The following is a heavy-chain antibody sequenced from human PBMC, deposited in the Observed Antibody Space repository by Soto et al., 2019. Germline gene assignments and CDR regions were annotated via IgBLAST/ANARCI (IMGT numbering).Heavy chain of an antibody. CDR3: ARVPTH. CDR1: CGSISSYY. V-gene: IGHV4-59*12. J-gene: IGHJ4*02. Sequence: SETRSLTCTVACGSISSYYWSWIRQPPGNGQYCIGYIYYSGITSXXPSLKSRXXISVDTSKNQXSLKLXSVTAADTAVYYCARVPTHWRQGTLVTVSS. CDR2: IYYSGIT.